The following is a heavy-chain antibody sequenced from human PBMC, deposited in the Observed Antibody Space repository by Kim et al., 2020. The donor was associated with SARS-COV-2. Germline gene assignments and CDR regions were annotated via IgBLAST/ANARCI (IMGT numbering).Heavy chain of an antibody. V-gene: IGHV1-18*01. D-gene: IGHD2-8*01. CDR1: GYRFVNYG. CDR2: ISPNSGKT. Sequence: ASVKVSCKASGYRFVNYGISWVRQAPGQGLEWMGWISPNSGKTKDAQKFQGRVTLTTDKSTSTAYMEMRSLRSDDTAVYYCAREGKDEFEMLNYYYYGMD. J-gene: IGHJ6*01. CDR3: AREGKDEFEMLNYYYYGMD.